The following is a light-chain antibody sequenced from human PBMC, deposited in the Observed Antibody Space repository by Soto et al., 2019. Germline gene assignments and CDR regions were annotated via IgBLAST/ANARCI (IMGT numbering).Light chain of an antibody. V-gene: IGLV1-44*01. Sequence: HSVLTQPPSASGTPGQRVTISCSTSSSNLGDNTVNWYQQVPGTAPKLLIYNYDQRPSGVPDRFSGSKSGTSASLAISGLQSEDEADYYCAAWDASLNGYVFGTGTKVTVL. CDR3: AAWDASLNGYV. CDR2: NYD. J-gene: IGLJ1*01. CDR1: SSNLGDNT.